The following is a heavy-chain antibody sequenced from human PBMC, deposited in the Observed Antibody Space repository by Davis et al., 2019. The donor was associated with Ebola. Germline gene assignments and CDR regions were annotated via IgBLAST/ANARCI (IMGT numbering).Heavy chain of an antibody. CDR2: IYYSGST. D-gene: IGHD6-6*01. V-gene: IGHV4-59*12. CDR3: AREILSSSNWFDP. J-gene: IGHJ5*02. Sequence: MLSETLSLTCTVSGGSISSYYWSWIRQPPGKGLEWIGYIYYSGSTNYNPSLKSRVTISVDTSKNQFSLKLSSVTAADTAVYYCAREILSSSNWFDPWGQGTLVTVSS. CDR1: GGSISSYY.